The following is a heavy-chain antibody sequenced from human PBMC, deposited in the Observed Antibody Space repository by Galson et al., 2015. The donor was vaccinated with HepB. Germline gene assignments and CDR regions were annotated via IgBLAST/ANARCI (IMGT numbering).Heavy chain of an antibody. J-gene: IGHJ4*02. CDR2: ISAYNGNT. V-gene: IGHV1-18*01. CDR3: ARLRYDSSGYYSGLFDY. Sequence: SVTVSCKASGYTFTSYGISWVRQAPGQGLEWMGWISAYNGNTNYAQKLQGRVTMTTDTSTSTAYMELRSLRSDDTAVYYCARLRYDSSGYYSGLFDYWGQGTLVTVSS. CDR1: GYTFTSYG. D-gene: IGHD3-22*01.